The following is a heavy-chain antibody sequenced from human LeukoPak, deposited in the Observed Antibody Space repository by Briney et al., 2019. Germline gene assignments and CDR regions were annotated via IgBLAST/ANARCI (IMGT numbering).Heavy chain of an antibody. CDR1: GFTFSSYE. CDR3: ARVVAAPPTYNWFDP. V-gene: IGHV3-48*03. J-gene: IGHJ5*02. D-gene: IGHD2-15*01. CDR2: ISSSGSTI. Sequence: PGGSLRLSCAASGFTFSSYEMNWVRQAPGKGLEWVSYISSSGSTIYCADSMKGRFTISRDNAKNSLYLQMNSLRAEDTAIYYCARVVAAPPTYNWFDPWGQGTLVTVSS.